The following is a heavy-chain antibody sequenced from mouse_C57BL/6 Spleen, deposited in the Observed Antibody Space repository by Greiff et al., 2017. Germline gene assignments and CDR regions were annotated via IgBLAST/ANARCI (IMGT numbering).Heavy chain of an antibody. CDR1: GYTFTDYN. D-gene: IGHD1-1*01. J-gene: IGHJ1*03. Sequence: VQLQQSGPELVKPGASVKIPCKASGYTFTDYNIDWVKQSHGKSLEWIGDINPNNGGTIYNQKFKGKATLTVDKSSSTAYMELRSLTSEDTAVYYCARGGDITTRYFDVWGTGTTVTVSS. CDR2: INPNNGGT. V-gene: IGHV1-18*01. CDR3: ARGGDITTRYFDV.